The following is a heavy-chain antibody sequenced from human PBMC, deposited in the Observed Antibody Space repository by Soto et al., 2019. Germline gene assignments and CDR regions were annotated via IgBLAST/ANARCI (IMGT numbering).Heavy chain of an antibody. V-gene: IGHV4-4*07. CDR3: ARDSGDTMVRDPGWFDP. CDR1: GGSISSYY. Sequence: SETLSLTCTVTGGSISSYYLSWIRQPAGKGLEWIGRIYTSGSTNYNPSPKSRVTMSVDTSKNQFSLKLSSVTAADTAVYYCARDSGDTMVRDPGWFDPWGQGTLVTVS. D-gene: IGHD3-10*01. J-gene: IGHJ5*02. CDR2: IYTSGST.